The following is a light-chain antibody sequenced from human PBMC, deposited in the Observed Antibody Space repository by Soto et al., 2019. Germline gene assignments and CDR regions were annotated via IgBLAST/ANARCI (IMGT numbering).Light chain of an antibody. CDR3: QQYNSYSKT. CDR1: QSISSW. J-gene: IGKJ1*01. Sequence: DIQLTQSPSTLSASVGDRVTITCRASQSISSWLAWYQQKPGKAPKFLIYDASSLESGVPSRFSGSGSGTEFTLTISSLQADDFATYYCQQYNSYSKTFGQGTKVDIK. V-gene: IGKV1-5*01. CDR2: DAS.